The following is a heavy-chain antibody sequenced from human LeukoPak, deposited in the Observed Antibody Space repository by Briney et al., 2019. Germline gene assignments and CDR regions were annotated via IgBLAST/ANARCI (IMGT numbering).Heavy chain of an antibody. CDR1: GYTFTSYG. CDR3: ARDRGNSNWGPDH. V-gene: IGHV1-18*01. Sequence: ASVKVSCKASGYTFTSYGISWVRQAPGQGLEWMGWISAYNGNTNYAQKFQGWVTMTRDTSISTAYMELRSLRSDDTAVYYCARDRGNSNWGPDHWGQGTLVTVSS. J-gene: IGHJ4*02. D-gene: IGHD7-27*01. CDR2: ISAYNGNT.